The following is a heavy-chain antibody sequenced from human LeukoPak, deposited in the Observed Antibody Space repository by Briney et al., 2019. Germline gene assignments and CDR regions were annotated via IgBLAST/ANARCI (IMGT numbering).Heavy chain of an antibody. D-gene: IGHD3-22*01. CDR1: GFTFSTYA. V-gene: IGHV3-23*01. Sequence: SGGSLRLSCAASGFTFSTYAMSWVRQAPGKGPEWVSALTNSGGSGGVTYYADSVKGRFIVSRDNSKSTLYLQLSSLRAEDTAVYYCAKAMSTDHYDSRGFYRVDFDSWGQGTLVTVSS. J-gene: IGHJ4*02. CDR2: LTNSGGSGGVT. CDR3: AKAMSTDHYDSRGFYRVDFDS.